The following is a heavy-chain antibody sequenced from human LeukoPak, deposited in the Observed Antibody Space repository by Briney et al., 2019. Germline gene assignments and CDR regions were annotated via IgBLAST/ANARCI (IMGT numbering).Heavy chain of an antibody. V-gene: IGHV3-53*01. D-gene: IGHD3-10*01. Sequence: GGSLRLSCAASGFTVSSNYMSWVRQAPGKGLEWVSVIYSGGSTYYADSVKGRFTISRDNSKNTLYLQMNSLRAEDTAVYYCARDPSYYYGSGTLEDDYWGQGTLVTVSS. J-gene: IGHJ4*02. CDR1: GFTVSSNY. CDR3: ARDPSYYYGSGTLEDDY. CDR2: IYSGGST.